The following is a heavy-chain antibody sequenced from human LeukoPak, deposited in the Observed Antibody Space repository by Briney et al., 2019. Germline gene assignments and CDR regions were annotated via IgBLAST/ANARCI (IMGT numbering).Heavy chain of an antibody. J-gene: IGHJ3*02. Sequence: ASVKVSCKASGYTFTGYYMHWVRQAPRQGLEWMGWINPNSGGTNYAQKFQGRVTMTRDTSISTAYMELSRLRSDDTAVYYCARVLYYYDSSGPGAFDIWGQGTMVTVSS. D-gene: IGHD3-22*01. CDR2: INPNSGGT. V-gene: IGHV1-2*02. CDR1: GYTFTGYY. CDR3: ARVLYYYDSSGPGAFDI.